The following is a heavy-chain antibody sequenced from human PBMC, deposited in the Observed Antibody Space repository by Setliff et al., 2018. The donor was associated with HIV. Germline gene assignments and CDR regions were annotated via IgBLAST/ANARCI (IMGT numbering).Heavy chain of an antibody. CDR1: GFTFSSYT. CDR2: ISYGTGYI. CDR3: TRDPRLVDF. Sequence: LRLSCAASGFTFSSYTMNWVRQAPGKGLEWVSSISYGTGYIYYADSVKGRFTISRDNAKNSLYLQMNSLRAEDTAVYYCTRDPRLVDFWGQGTMVTVSS. J-gene: IGHJ3*01. V-gene: IGHV3-21*04. D-gene: IGHD2-8*02.